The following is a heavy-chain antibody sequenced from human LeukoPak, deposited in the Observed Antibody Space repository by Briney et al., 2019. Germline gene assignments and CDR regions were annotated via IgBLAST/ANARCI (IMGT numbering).Heavy chain of an antibody. Sequence: PSETLSLTCSVSGASIDSHYWSWIRQSPGKGLEWIGYVFNGGSTNYNPSLNSRVTMSLDTSRAQVSLRLSSVTAADTAIYYCASRPADTTWYGVFDYWSQGTLVTVSS. J-gene: IGHJ4*02. CDR3: ASRPADTTWYGVFDY. CDR1: GASIDSHY. D-gene: IGHD3-10*01. CDR2: VFNGGST. V-gene: IGHV4-59*11.